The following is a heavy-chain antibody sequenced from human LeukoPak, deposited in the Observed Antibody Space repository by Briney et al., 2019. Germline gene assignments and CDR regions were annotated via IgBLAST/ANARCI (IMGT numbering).Heavy chain of an antibody. CDR3: AREAAGTRAVDY. CDR1: GGSISSYY. J-gene: IGHJ4*02. Sequence: QPSETLSVTCTVSGGSISSYYWRWIRQPPGKGLEWIGYIYYSGSTNYNPSLKSRVTISVDTSKNQFSLKLSSVTAADTAVYYCAREAAGTRAVDYWGQGTLVTVSS. CDR2: IYYSGST. V-gene: IGHV4-59*01. D-gene: IGHD6-13*01.